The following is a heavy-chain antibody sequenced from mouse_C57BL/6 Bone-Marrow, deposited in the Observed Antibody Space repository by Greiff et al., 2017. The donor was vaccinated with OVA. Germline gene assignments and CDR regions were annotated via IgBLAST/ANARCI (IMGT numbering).Heavy chain of an antibody. J-gene: IGHJ4*01. CDR1: GFTFSSYA. CDR2: ISDGGSYT. V-gene: IGHV5-4*01. D-gene: IGHD1-1*01. Sequence: EVQVVESGGGLVKPGGSLKLSCAASGFTFSSYAMSWVRQTPEKRLEWVATISDGGSYTYYPDNVKGRFTISRDNAKNNLYLQMSHLKSEDTAMYYCAGDNYGSRGDAMDYWGQGTSVTVSS. CDR3: AGDNYGSRGDAMDY.